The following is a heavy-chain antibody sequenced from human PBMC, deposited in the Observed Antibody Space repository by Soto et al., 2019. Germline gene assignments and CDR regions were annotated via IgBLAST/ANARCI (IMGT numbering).Heavy chain of an antibody. D-gene: IGHD3-16*01. J-gene: IGHJ4*02. V-gene: IGHV1-69*06. Sequence: SLEGSWKSYGATFSSYAMSWVRQAPGQGLEWMGGIIPIFGTANYAQKFQGRVTITADKSTSTAYMELSSLRSEDTAVYYCARDLLGEHDYWGQGPLVTVSS. CDR2: IIPIFGTA. CDR3: ARDLLGEHDY. CDR1: GATFSSYA.